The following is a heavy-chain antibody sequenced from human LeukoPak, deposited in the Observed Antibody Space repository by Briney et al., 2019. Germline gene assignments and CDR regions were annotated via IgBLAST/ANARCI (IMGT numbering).Heavy chain of an antibody. CDR1: GFTFSSYS. Sequence: PGGSLRLSCAASGFTFSSYSMNWVRQAPGKGLEWVSSISSSSSYIYYADSVKGRFTISRDNAKNSLYLQMNSLRAEDTAVYYCARDRPTIAAAIQYYFDYWGQGTLVNVSS. CDR2: ISSSSSYI. J-gene: IGHJ4*02. V-gene: IGHV3-21*01. CDR3: ARDRPTIAAAIQYYFDY. D-gene: IGHD6-13*01.